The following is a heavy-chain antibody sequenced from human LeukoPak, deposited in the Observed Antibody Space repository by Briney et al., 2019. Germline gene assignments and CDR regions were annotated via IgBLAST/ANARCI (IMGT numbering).Heavy chain of an antibody. D-gene: IGHD1-26*01. J-gene: IGHJ4*02. CDR3: ARPLYSGSYYEGY. CDR2: ISSSTSTI. Sequence: PGGSLRLSCAASGFTFSTYDMNWVRQAPGKGLEWVSYISSSTSTIYYADSVKGRFTISRDDAKNSLYLQMNSLRAGDTAAYYCARPLYSGSYYEGYWGQGTLVTVSS. V-gene: IGHV3-48*04. CDR1: GFTFSTYD.